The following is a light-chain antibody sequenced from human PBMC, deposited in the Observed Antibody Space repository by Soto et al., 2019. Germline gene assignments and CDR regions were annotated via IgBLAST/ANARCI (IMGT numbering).Light chain of an antibody. CDR3: MQALQTPYT. Sequence: EIVLTQSPPSLTVTPGEPASISCRSSQGLLHSNGNNFLDWYLQKPGQSPQLLIYLGFNRASGVPDRVSGSGAGTDFTLKISRVEAEDVGVYYCMQALQTPYTFGQGTKVDIK. V-gene: IGKV2-28*01. CDR2: LGF. CDR1: QGLLHSNGNNF. J-gene: IGKJ2*01.